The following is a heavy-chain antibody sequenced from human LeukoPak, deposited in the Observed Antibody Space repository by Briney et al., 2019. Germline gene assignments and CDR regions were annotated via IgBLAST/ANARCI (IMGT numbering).Heavy chain of an antibody. J-gene: IGHJ3*02. CDR2: INPNSGGT. D-gene: IGHD2-2*01. V-gene: IGHV1-2*02. Sequence: ASVKVSCKASGYTFTGYYMHWVRQAPGQGLEWMGWINPNSGGTDYAQKFQGRVTMTRDTSISTVYMELSRLRSDDTAVYYCARAGFTIVVPGAIYFDGFDIWGQGTTVTVSS. CDR1: GYTFTGYY. CDR3: ARAGFTIVVPGAIYFDGFDI.